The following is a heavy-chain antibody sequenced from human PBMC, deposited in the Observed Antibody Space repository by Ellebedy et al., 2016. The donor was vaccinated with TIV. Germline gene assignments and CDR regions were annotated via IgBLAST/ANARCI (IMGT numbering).Heavy chain of an antibody. Sequence: PGGSLRLSCAASGFTFDDFAMHWVRQATGKGLEWVSLISWDGGNTNYEDSARSRFTISSDNGKDSLYLQMNSLRPEDTAFYYCVKWTRKSVTTSLDYWGQGTLVTVSS. CDR2: ISWDGGNT. CDR3: VKWTRKSVTTSLDY. J-gene: IGHJ4*02. V-gene: IGHV3-43D*03. CDR1: GFTFDDFA. D-gene: IGHD4-17*01.